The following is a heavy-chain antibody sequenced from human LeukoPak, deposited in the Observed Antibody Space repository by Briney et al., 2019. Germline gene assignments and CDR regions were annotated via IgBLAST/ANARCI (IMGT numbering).Heavy chain of an antibody. D-gene: IGHD4-17*01. Sequence: PGGSLRLSCAASGFTFSSYWMTWVRQAPGKGLEWGANIKQDGSQKYYVDSVKGRFTISRDNAKNSLYLQMNSLRAEDTAVYYCARDAPDYGDFYDFWGQGTLVTVSS. CDR1: GFTFSSYW. CDR3: ARDAPDYGDFYDF. V-gene: IGHV3-7*05. J-gene: IGHJ4*02. CDR2: IKQDGSQK.